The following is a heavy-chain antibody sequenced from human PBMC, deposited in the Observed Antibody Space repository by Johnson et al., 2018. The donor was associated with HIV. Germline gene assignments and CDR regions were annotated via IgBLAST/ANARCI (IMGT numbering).Heavy chain of an antibody. CDR1: GFTLSDYY. D-gene: IGHD3-22*01. CDR2: ISSSGSNI. CDR3: AREEYYYDNSGLMNQWKAFDI. J-gene: IGHJ3*02. V-gene: IGHV3-11*04. Sequence: QVQLVESGGGLVKPGGSLKLSCAASGFTLSDYYISWIRQAPGKGLEWVSYISSSGSNIYYAESVKGRFTISRDNAKNSLYLQMNSLRVEDTAVYYCAREEYYYDNSGLMNQWKAFDIWGQGTVITVSS.